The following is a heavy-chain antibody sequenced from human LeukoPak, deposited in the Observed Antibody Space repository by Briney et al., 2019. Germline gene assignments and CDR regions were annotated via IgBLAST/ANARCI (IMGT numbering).Heavy chain of an antibody. CDR3: ARDSYDSSGYYYLFDY. Sequence: GGSLRLSCAASGFTFSSYAMRWVRQAPGKGLEWVSYITSSGSTIYYADSVKGRFTISRDNAKNSLYLQTNSLRAEDTAVYYCARDSYDSSGYYYLFDYWGQGALVTVSS. CDR2: ITSSGSTI. D-gene: IGHD3-22*01. V-gene: IGHV3-48*03. J-gene: IGHJ4*02. CDR1: GFTFSSYA.